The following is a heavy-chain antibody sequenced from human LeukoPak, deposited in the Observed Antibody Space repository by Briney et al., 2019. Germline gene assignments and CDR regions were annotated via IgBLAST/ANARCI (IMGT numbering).Heavy chain of an antibody. CDR2: IYYSGST. J-gene: IGHJ2*01. D-gene: IGHD5-24*01. Sequence: SETLSLTCTVSGGSISSSSYYWGWIRQPPGKGLEWIGSIYYSGSTYYNPSLKSRVTISVDTSKNQFSLKLSSVTAADTAVYYYARHSPKTLEMNWYFDLWGRGTLVTVSS. CDR1: GGSISSSSYY. V-gene: IGHV4-39*01. CDR3: ARHSPKTLEMNWYFDL.